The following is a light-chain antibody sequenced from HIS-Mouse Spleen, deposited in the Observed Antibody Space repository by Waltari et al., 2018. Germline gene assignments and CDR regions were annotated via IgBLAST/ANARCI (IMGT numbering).Light chain of an antibody. V-gene: IGLV1-47*01. J-gene: IGLJ3*02. Sequence: QSVLTQPPSASGTPGQRVTISCSGSSSNIGSNYVYWYQQLPGTAPKLLIYRNKQRPSGVPDRFSVSKSGTSASLAISGLRSEDEADYYCAAWDDSLSGPVFGGGTKLTVL. CDR2: RNK. CDR1: SSNIGSNY. CDR3: AAWDDSLSGPV.